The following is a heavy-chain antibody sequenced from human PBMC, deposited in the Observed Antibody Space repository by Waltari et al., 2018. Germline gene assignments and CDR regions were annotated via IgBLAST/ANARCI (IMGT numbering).Heavy chain of an antibody. CDR3: ASKIVGATPEYFQH. J-gene: IGHJ1*01. CDR1: GYSISSGYY. D-gene: IGHD1-26*01. CDR2: IYHSGST. Sequence: QVQLQESGPGLVKPSETLSLTCAVSGYSISSGYYWGWIRQPPGKGLEWIGSIYHSGSTYYNPSLKSRVTISVDTSKNQFSLKLSSVTAADTAVYYCASKIVGATPEYFQHWGQGTLVTVSS. V-gene: IGHV4-38-2*01.